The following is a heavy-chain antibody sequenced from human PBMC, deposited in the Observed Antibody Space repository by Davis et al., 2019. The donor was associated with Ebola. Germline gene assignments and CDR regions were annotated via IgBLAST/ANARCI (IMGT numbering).Heavy chain of an antibody. D-gene: IGHD6-13*01. V-gene: IGHV4-34*01. Sequence: SQTLSLTCAVYGGSFSGYYWSWIRQPPGKGLEWIGEINHSGSTNYNPSLKSRVTISVDTSKNQFSLKLSSVTAADTAVYYCAGRGYWFDPWGQGTLVTVSS. CDR3: AGRGYWFDP. CDR2: INHSGST. CDR1: GGSFSGYY. J-gene: IGHJ5*02.